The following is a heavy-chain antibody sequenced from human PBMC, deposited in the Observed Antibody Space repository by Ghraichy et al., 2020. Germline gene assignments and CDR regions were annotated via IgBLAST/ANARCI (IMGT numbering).Heavy chain of an antibody. CDR1: GGSISSYY. D-gene: IGHD2-15*01. CDR3: AREGVVAATIDAFDI. CDR2: IYTSGST. Sequence: SETLSLTCTVSGGSISSYYWSWIRQPAGKGLEWIGRIYTSGSTNYNPSLKSRVTMSVDTSKNQFSLKLSSVTAADTAVYYCAREGVVAATIDAFDIWGQGTMVTVSS. J-gene: IGHJ3*02. V-gene: IGHV4-4*07.